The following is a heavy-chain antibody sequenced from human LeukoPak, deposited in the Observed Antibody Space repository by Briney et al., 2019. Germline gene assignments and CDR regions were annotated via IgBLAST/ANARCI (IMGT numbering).Heavy chain of an antibody. CDR1: GFTFSSYA. Sequence: PGGFLRLSCAASGFTFSSYAMHWVRQAPGKGLEWVAVISYDGSNKYYADSVKGRFTISRDNSKNTLYLQMNSLRAEDTAVYYCARVVGAFDYWGQGTLVTVSS. J-gene: IGHJ4*02. V-gene: IGHV3-30-3*01. D-gene: IGHD1-26*01. CDR2: ISYDGSNK. CDR3: ARVVGAFDY.